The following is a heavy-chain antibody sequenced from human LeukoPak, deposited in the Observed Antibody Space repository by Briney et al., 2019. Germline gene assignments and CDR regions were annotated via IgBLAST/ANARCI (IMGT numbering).Heavy chain of an antibody. D-gene: IGHD3-10*01. J-gene: IGHJ4*02. CDR3: AKVRGRFYYGSGSSKQYYFDY. V-gene: IGHV3-23*01. CDR2: ISGSGGST. CDR1: GFTFSSYA. Sequence: PGGSLRLSCAASGFTFSSYAMSWVRQAPGKGLEWVSAISGSGGSTYYADSVKGRFTISRDNSKNTLYLQMNSLRAEDTAVYYCAKVRGRFYYGSGSSKQYYFDYWGQGTLVTVPS.